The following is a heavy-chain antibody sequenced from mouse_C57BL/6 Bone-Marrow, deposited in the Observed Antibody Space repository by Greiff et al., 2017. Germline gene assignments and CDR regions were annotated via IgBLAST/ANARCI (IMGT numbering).Heavy chain of an antibody. J-gene: IGHJ4*01. CDR1: GYTFTSYW. D-gene: IGHD1-1*01. CDR3: ERITTEYYYYSRDH. V-gene: IGHV1-55*01. CDR2: IYPGSGST. Sequence: QVQLQQPGAELVKPGASVKMSCKASGYTFTSYWITWVKQRPGQGLEWIGDIYPGSGSTNYNEKFKSKATLTVDTSSSTAYMQLSSLTSEDSAVYYCERITTEYYYYSRDHWGKGPPAPV.